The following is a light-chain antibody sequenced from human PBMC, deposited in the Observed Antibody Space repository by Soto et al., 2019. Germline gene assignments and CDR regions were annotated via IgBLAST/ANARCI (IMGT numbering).Light chain of an antibody. J-gene: IGKJ4*01. CDR2: AAS. CDR1: QSISSY. V-gene: IGKV1-39*01. CDR3: QQSYSTPLT. Sequence: DIQMTQSISSLSASVGDRVTITCRASQSISSYLNWYQQKPGKAPKLLIYAASSLQSGVPSRFSGSGSGTDFTLTISSLQPEDVATYYCQQSYSTPLTFGGGTKVEIK.